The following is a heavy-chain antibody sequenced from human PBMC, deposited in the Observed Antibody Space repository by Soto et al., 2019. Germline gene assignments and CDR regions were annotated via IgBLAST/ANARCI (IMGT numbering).Heavy chain of an antibody. V-gene: IGHV4-31*03. J-gene: IGHJ3*02. CDR3: ARGITMVRGTFGAFDI. Sequence: QVQLQESGPGLVKPSQTLSLTCTVSGGSISSGGYYWSWIRQHPGKGLEWIGYIYYSGSTYYNPSLKSRVTISADTSKNQFSLKLSSVTAADTAVYYCARGITMVRGTFGAFDIWGQGTMVTVSS. CDR1: GGSISSGGYY. CDR2: IYYSGST. D-gene: IGHD3-10*01.